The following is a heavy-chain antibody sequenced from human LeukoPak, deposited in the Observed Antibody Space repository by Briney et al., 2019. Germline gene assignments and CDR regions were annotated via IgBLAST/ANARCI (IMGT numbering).Heavy chain of an antibody. J-gene: IGHJ4*02. V-gene: IGHV3-23*01. CDR2: ISGSGGST. Sequence: GGSLRLSCAASGFTFSSYAMSWVRQDPGKGLEWVSAISGSGGSTYYADSVKGQVTISRDNSKNTLYLQMNSLKAEDSSVYYCARDPLAVAGGTFDYWGQGTLVTVSS. CDR1: GFTFSSYA. D-gene: IGHD6-19*01. CDR3: ARDPLAVAGGTFDY.